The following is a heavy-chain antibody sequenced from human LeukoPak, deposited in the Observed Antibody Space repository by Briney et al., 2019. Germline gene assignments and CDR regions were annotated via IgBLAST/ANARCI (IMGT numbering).Heavy chain of an antibody. J-gene: IGHJ6*03. D-gene: IGHD3-22*01. CDR3: AKEGYYDSSGYYYYYMDV. V-gene: IGHV3-33*06. Sequence: GGSLRLSCAASGFTLNSYGMHWVRQAPGKGLEWVAVIWYDGSNKYYADSVKGRFTISRDNSKNTLYLQMISLRAEDTAVYYCAKEGYYDSSGYYYYYMDVWGKGTTVTVSS. CDR1: GFTLNSYG. CDR2: IWYDGSNK.